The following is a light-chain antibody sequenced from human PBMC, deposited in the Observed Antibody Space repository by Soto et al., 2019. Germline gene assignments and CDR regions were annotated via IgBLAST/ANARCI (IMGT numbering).Light chain of an antibody. CDR1: QSVSSN. CDR3: QQYNNWVT. Sequence: EIVMTQSPATLSVSPGERVTLSCRASQSVSSNLVWYQQKPGQAPRLLIYGASTRATGIPARFSGSGSGTEFTLTINSLQSEDFAVYYCQQYNNWVTFGGGTKMEI. V-gene: IGKV3-15*01. J-gene: IGKJ4*01. CDR2: GAS.